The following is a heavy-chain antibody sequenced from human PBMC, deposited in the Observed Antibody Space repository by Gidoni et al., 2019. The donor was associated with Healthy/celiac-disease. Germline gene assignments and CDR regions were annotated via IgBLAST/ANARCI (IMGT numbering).Heavy chain of an antibody. V-gene: IGHV1-2*04. CDR1: GYTFTGYY. Sequence: QVQLVQSGAEVKKPGASVKVSCKASGYTFTGYYLHWVRQAPGQGLEWMGWSNPNRGGTNYAQKFQGWVTMTRDTSISTAYMELSRLRSDDTAVYYCARGARIVVVPAAQTDYYFDYWGQGTLVTVSS. J-gene: IGHJ4*02. CDR3: ARGARIVVVPAAQTDYYFDY. D-gene: IGHD2-2*01. CDR2: SNPNRGGT.